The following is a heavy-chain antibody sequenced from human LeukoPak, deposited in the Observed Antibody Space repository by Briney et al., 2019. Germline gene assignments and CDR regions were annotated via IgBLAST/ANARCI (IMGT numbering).Heavy chain of an antibody. CDR3: ARDNWNLDY. CDR2: ISSDGGST. D-gene: IGHD1-20*01. J-gene: IGHJ4*02. CDR1: GFTFSSYA. V-gene: IGHV3-64*01. Sequence: GGSLRLSCAASGFTFSSYAMHWVRQAPGKGLEYVSAISSDGGSTYYANSVKGRFTISRDNSKNTLYLQMGSLRAEDMAVYYCARDNWNLDYWGQGTLVTVSS.